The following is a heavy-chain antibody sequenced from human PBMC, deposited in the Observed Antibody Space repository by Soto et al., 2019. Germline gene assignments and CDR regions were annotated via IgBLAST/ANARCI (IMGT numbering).Heavy chain of an antibody. Sequence: SETLSLTCTVSGGSISSGDYYCSWIRQPPGKGLEWIGYIYYSGSTYYNPSLKSRVTISVDTSKNQFSLRLSSVTAADTAVYYCAREYYDFWSGPPYYYGMDVWGQGTTVTVSS. V-gene: IGHV4-30-4*01. CDR2: IYYSGST. CDR3: AREYYDFWSGPPYYYGMDV. J-gene: IGHJ6*02. D-gene: IGHD3-3*01. CDR1: GGSISSGDYY.